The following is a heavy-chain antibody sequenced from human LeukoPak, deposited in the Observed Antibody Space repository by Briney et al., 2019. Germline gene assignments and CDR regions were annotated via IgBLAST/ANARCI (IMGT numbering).Heavy chain of an antibody. CDR2: IYHSGST. CDR3: ASDGGAFKDFDY. Sequence: SETLSLTCTVSGYSISSGYYWSWIRQPPGKGLEWIGNIYHSGSTYYNPSLKSRLTISVDTSKNQFSLKLSSVTAADTAVCYCASDGGAFKDFDYWGQGALVTVSS. V-gene: IGHV4-38-2*02. J-gene: IGHJ4*02. CDR1: GYSISSGYY. D-gene: IGHD2-15*01.